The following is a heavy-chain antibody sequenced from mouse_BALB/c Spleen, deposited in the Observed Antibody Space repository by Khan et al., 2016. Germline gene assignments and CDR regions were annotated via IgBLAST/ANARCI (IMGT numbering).Heavy chain of an antibody. J-gene: IGHJ4*01. CDR3: ASYYGYDYYAMDY. Sequence: QIQLVQSGAELAKPGASVKMFCKASGYTFTSYWMHWVKQRPEQGLEWIGYINPSTGYTEYNQKFKDKATLTADKSSSTAYMQLSSLTSEDSAVYYCASYYGYDYYAMDYWGQGTSVTVSS. CDR2: INPSTGYT. V-gene: IGHV1-7*01. CDR1: GYTFTSYW. D-gene: IGHD2-2*01.